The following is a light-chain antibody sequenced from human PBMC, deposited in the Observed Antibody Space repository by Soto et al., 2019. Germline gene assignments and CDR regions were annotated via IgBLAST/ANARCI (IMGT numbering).Light chain of an antibody. CDR1: QSVSSY. CDR3: QQYGVTPPNT. J-gene: IGKJ4*01. Sequence: EIVLTQSPATLSLSPGEIATLSCRASQSVSSYLAWYQQKPGQAPRLLIYGASTRATGIPDRFSGSGSGADFTLTISGLEPEDFGLYYCQQYGVTPPNTFGGGTKVDIK. V-gene: IGKV3-20*01. CDR2: GAS.